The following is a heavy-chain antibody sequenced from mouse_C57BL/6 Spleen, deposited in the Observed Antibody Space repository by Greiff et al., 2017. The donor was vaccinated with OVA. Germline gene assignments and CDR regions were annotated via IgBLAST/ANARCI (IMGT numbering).Heavy chain of an antibody. CDR2: ISSGSSTT. J-gene: IGHJ2*01. V-gene: IGHV5-17*01. CDR1: GFTFSDYG. CDR3: ARGIPPYYFDY. Sequence: EVKVVESGGGLVKPGGSLKLSCAASGFTFSDYGMHWVRQAPEKGLEWVAYISSGSSTTYYADTVKGRFTISRDNAKNTLFLQMTSLRSEDTAMYYCARGIPPYYFDYWGQGTTLTVSS.